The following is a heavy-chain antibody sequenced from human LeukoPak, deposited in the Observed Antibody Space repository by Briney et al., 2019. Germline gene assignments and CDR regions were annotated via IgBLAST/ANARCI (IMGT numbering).Heavy chain of an antibody. D-gene: IGHD3-22*01. CDR2: INHSGSI. J-gene: IGHJ4*02. CDR1: GGSFSGYY. CDR3: ARDLYDSSVGY. Sequence: SETLSLTCAVYGGSFSGYYYNWIRQPPGKGLEWIGEINHSGSINYNSSLKSRVTISVDTSKNQFSLKLSSVTAADTAVYYCARDLYDSSVGYWGQGTLVTVSS. V-gene: IGHV4-34*01.